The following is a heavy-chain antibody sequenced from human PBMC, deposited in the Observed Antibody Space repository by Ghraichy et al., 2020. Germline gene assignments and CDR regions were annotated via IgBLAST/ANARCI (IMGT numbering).Heavy chain of an antibody. CDR3: ARHRARNNDYFDP. CDR1: TGSISGYY. J-gene: IGHJ5*02. D-gene: IGHD1-1*01. Sequence: SQTLSLTCTVSTGSISGYYCSWIRHPPRPGMEWNGLIYFNGHTESNPSLKGRVTMSADTSRNQLSLCLTSVTAADAAVYYCARHRARNNDYFDPWGQGTLVTVSS. CDR2: IYFNGHT. V-gene: IGHV4-59*08.